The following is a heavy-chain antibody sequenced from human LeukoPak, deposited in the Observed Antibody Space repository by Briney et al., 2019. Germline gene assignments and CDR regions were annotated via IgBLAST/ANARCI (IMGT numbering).Heavy chain of an antibody. D-gene: IGHD2-2*01. CDR1: GFTFSSYG. Sequence: PGGSLRLSCAASGFTFSSYGMHWVRQAPGKGLEWVAFIRYDGSNKYYADSVKGRFTISRDNSKNTLYLQMNSLRAEDTAVYYCAKVQGIVGVPARYFQHRGQGTLVTVSS. J-gene: IGHJ1*01. CDR3: AKVQGIVGVPARYFQH. V-gene: IGHV3-30*02. CDR2: IRYDGSNK.